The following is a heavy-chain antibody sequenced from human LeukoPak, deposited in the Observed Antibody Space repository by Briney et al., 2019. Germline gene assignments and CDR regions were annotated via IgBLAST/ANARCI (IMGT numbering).Heavy chain of an antibody. V-gene: IGHV1-69*05. J-gene: IGHJ4*02. CDR1: VGTFTNYG. CDR3: ARVYYYGSRGYQFDQ. D-gene: IGHD3-22*01. CDR2: IIPISGTA. Sequence: ASVTVSFTSSVGTFTNYGINWVRQAPGQGLELMGGIIPISGTANNSQKSHSRITIITVESTSKAYTELRSLRSDATASYYCARVYYYGSRGYQFDQWGQGTPVTVSS.